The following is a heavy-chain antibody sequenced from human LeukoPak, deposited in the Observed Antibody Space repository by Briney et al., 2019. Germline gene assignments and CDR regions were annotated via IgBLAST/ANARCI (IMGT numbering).Heavy chain of an antibody. CDR1: GFTFSSYA. CDR3: ARVAYDSSGSVDY. D-gene: IGHD3-22*01. J-gene: IGHJ4*02. Sequence: GRSLRLSCAASGFTFSSYAMHWVRQAPGKGLEWVAVISHDGSNKYYADSVKGRFTISRDNSKNTLYLQMNSLRAEDTAVYYCARVAYDSSGSVDYWGQGTLVTVSS. CDR2: ISHDGSNK. V-gene: IGHV3-30-3*01.